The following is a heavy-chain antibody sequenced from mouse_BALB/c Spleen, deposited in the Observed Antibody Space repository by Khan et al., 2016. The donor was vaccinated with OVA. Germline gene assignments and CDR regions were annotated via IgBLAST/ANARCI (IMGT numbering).Heavy chain of an antibody. CDR1: GYSITSGYG. D-gene: IGHD3-3*01. Sequence: EVQLQESGPGLVKPSQSLSLTCTVTGYSITSGYGWNWIRQFPGNKLEWLGYISYSGSTNYHPSLKSRISITRDTSKNQFFLQLNSVTTEDTATYYCARTARIKYWGQGTTLTVSS. J-gene: IGHJ2*01. CDR2: ISYSGST. CDR3: ARTARIKY. V-gene: IGHV3-2*02.